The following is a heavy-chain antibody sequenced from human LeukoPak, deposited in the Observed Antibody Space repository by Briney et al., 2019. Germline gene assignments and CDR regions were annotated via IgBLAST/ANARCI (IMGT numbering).Heavy chain of an antibody. CDR1: GFTFSSSC. D-gene: IGHD2-21*01. Sequence: GGSLRLSCAASGFTFSSSCMNWVRQAPGKGLEWVSSISTSSSYIYYADSVKGRFTISRDNAKNSMYLQMNSLRAEDTAVYYCAREGVGISYYFDYWGQGTLVTVSS. V-gene: IGHV3-21*01. CDR2: ISTSSSYI. J-gene: IGHJ4*02. CDR3: AREGVGISYYFDY.